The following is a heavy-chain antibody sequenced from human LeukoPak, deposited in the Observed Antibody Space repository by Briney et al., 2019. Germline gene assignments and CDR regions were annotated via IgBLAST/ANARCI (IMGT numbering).Heavy chain of an antibody. CDR2: ISSSSSYI. CDR1: GFTFSSYS. Sequence: GGSLRLSCAASGFTFSSYSMNWVRQAPGKGLEWVSSISSSSSYIYYADSVKGRFTISRDNAKNSLYLQMNSLRAEDTAVYYCARGGINSGYDYWGQGTLVTVSS. D-gene: IGHD5-12*01. V-gene: IGHV3-21*01. J-gene: IGHJ4*02. CDR3: ARGGINSGYDY.